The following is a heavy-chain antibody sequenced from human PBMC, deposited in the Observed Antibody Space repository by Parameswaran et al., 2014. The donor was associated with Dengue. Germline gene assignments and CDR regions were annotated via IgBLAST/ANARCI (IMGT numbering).Heavy chain of an antibody. CDR2: ISGSGGIT. J-gene: IGHJ5*02. CDR3: AKGGWPGRGIGFDP. V-gene: IGHV3-23*01. Sequence: RWIRQPPGKGQEWVSTISGSGGITYYADSVKGRFTISRDNSKNTLYLQMNSLRAEDTAVYYCAKGGWPGRGIGFDPWGQGTLVTVSS. D-gene: IGHD6-13*01.